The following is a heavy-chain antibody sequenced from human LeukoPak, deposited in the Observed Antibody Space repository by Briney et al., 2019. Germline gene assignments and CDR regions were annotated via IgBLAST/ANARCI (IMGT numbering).Heavy chain of an antibody. CDR2: ISSSSSYI. D-gene: IGHD1-26*01. Sequence: GGSLRLSCAASGFTFSSYSMNWVRQAPGKGLEWVSSISSSSSYIYYADSVKGRFTISGDNAKNSLYLQMNSLRAEDTAVYYCARVIVGATLGSCDYWGQGTLVTVSS. J-gene: IGHJ4*02. CDR1: GFTFSSYS. CDR3: ARVIVGATLGSCDY. V-gene: IGHV3-21*01.